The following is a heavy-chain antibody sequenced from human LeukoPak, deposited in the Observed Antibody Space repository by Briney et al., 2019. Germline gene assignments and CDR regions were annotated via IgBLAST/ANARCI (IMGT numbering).Heavy chain of an antibody. V-gene: IGHV4-59*01. J-gene: IGHJ4*02. Sequence: SETLSLTCTVSGGSISSYYWSWIRQPPGKGLEWIGYIYYSGSTNYNPSLKSRVTISVDTSKNQFSLKLSSVTAVDTAVYYCARQDYCSGGSCYDYWGQGTLVTVSS. CDR3: ARQDYCSGGSCYDY. CDR1: GGSISSYY. CDR2: IYYSGST. D-gene: IGHD2-15*01.